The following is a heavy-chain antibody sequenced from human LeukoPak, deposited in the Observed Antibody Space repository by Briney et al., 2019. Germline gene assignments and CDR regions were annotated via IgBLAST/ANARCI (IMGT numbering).Heavy chain of an antibody. V-gene: IGHV4-39*01. CDR2: IYYSGST. CDR3: ARHEYSGSYYGLSWFDP. CDR1: GGSISSSGYY. D-gene: IGHD1-26*01. Sequence: KTSETLSLTCTVSGGSISSSGYYWGWIRQPPGKGLEWIASIYYSGSTYYNPSLKGRVTISVDTSKNQLSLKLSSLTAADTAVYYCARHEYSGSYYGLSWFDPWGQGTLVTVSS. J-gene: IGHJ5*02.